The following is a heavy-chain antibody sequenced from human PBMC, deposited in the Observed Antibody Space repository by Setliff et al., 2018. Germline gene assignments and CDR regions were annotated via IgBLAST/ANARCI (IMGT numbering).Heavy chain of an antibody. Sequence: TLSLTCAVYGGSFSDYYWSWIRQPPGKGLEWIGEINHSGSTNYNPSLKSRVTISVDTSKNQFSLKLSSVTAADTAVYYCARFRRGVALGWFDPWGQGTLVTVSS. CDR1: GGSFSDYY. V-gene: IGHV4-34*01. J-gene: IGHJ5*02. CDR3: ARFRRGVALGWFDP. D-gene: IGHD3-10*01. CDR2: INHSGST.